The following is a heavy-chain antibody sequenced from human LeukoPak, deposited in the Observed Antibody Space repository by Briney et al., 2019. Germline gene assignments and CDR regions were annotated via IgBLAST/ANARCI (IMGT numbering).Heavy chain of an antibody. CDR1: GFTFSSYS. CDR2: ISSSSSYI. CDR3: ARMRLEAYYYYYGMDV. D-gene: IGHD6-25*01. V-gene: IGHV3-21*01. Sequence: PGGSLRLSCAASGFTFSSYSMNWVRQAPGKGLEWVSSISSSSSYIYYADSVKGRFTISRDNSKNTLYLQMNSLRAEDTAVYYCARMRLEAYYYYYGMDVWGQGTTVTVSS. J-gene: IGHJ6*02.